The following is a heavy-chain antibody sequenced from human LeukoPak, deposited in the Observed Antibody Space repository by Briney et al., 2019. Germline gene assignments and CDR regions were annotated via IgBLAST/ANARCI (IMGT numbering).Heavy chain of an antibody. V-gene: IGHV3-9*01. Sequence: GGSLRLSCAGSGFIFNNYAMHWVRQPPGKGLEWVSGISWNSGSIDYADSVKGRFTISRDNAKNSLYLQMNSLRVEDTAFYYCAKDNRRHYTSGPNPDSLHWGQGALVTVS. CDR2: ISWNSGSI. CDR3: AKDNRRHYTSGPNPDSLH. D-gene: IGHD6-19*01. CDR1: GFIFNNYA. J-gene: IGHJ4*02.